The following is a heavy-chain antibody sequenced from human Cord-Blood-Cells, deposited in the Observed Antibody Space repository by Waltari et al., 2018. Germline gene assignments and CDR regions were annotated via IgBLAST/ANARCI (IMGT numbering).Heavy chain of an antibody. J-gene: IGHJ5*02. CDR3: ATAIQYCSGGSCYSCWFDP. CDR2: FDPEDGET. V-gene: IGHV1-24*01. D-gene: IGHD2-15*01. CDR1: GYTLTELS. Sequence: QVQLVQSGAEVKKPGASVKVSCKVSGYTLTELSMHWVRQAPGEGLEWMGGFDPEDGETIYAQKFQGRVTMTEDTSTDTAYMELSSLRSEDTAVYYCATAIQYCSGGSCYSCWFDPWGQGTLVTVSS.